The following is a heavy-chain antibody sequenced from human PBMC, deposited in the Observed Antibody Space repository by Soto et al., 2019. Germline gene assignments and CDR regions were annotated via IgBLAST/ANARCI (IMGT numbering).Heavy chain of an antibody. Sequence: GGSLRLSCAASGFTFSSYSMNWVRQAPGKGLEWVSYISSSSSTIYYADSVKGRFTISRDNAKNSLYLQMNSLRDEDTAVYYCGRDLPASEWFGEVRWANYYYYGMDVWGQGTTVTVSS. D-gene: IGHD3-10*01. J-gene: IGHJ6*02. CDR2: ISSSSSTI. V-gene: IGHV3-48*02. CDR3: GRDLPASEWFGEVRWANYYYYGMDV. CDR1: GFTFSSYS.